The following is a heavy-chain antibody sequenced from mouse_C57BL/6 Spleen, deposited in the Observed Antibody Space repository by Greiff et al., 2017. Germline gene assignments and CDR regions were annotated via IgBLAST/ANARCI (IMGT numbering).Heavy chain of an antibody. CDR3: ARHDGSIYDSAMDY. CDR1: GFTFRSYG. V-gene: IGHV5-6*01. J-gene: IGHJ4*01. CDR2: ISSGGSYN. Sequence: EVQWVESGGDLVKPGGSLKLSCAASGFTFRSYGMSWVRQTPDKRLEWVATISSGGSYNYYPDSVKGRFTISREQAKNTLYLQMSSLKSEDTAMYYCARHDGSIYDSAMDYWGQGTSVTVSS. D-gene: IGHD1-1*01.